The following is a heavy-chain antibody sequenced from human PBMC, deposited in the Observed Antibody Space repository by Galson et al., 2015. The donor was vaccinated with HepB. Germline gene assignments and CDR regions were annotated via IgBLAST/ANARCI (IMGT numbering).Heavy chain of an antibody. CDR2: ISYDGSNK. D-gene: IGHD6-19*01. J-gene: IGHJ4*02. V-gene: IGHV3-30*18. Sequence: SLRLSCAASGSTFSNYGMHWVRQAPGKGLEWVAVISYDGSNKYYADSVKGRFTISRDNSKNTLYLQMNSLRAEDTALYYCAKDPYLYSALAGTMAGFDYWGQGTLVTASS. CDR1: GSTFSNYG. CDR3: AKDPYLYSALAGTMAGFDY.